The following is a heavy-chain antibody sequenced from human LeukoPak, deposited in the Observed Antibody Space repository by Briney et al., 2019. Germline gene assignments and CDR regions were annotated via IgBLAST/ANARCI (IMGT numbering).Heavy chain of an antibody. Sequence: PSETLSLTCSVPGGSVNSYYWSWIRQPPGKGLEWIGYIYTTGRTNYNPSLKSRVTISVDTSKNQFSLKLSSVTAADTAVYYCAKILGSGVWYGFDIWGQGTMVTVSS. V-gene: IGHV4-4*09. CDR1: GGSVNSYY. D-gene: IGHD7-27*01. CDR2: IYTTGRT. J-gene: IGHJ3*02. CDR3: AKILGSGVWYGFDI.